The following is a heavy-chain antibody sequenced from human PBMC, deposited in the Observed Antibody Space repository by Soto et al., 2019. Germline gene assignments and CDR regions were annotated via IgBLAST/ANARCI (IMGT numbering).Heavy chain of an antibody. CDR3: AKAKTGSGSYYRQLN. CDR1: GFTFSSYG. J-gene: IGHJ4*02. Sequence: GGSLRLSCAASGFTFSSYGMSWVRQAPGKGLEWVSSISGSGGSTYYADSVKGRFTISRDNSKNTLYLQMNSLRAEDTAVYYCAKAKTGSGSYYRQLNWGQGTLVTVSS. D-gene: IGHD3-10*01. CDR2: ISGSGGST. V-gene: IGHV3-23*01.